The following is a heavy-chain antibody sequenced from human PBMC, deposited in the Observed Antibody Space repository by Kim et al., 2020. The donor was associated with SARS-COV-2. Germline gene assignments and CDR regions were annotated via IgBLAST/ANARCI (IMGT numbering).Heavy chain of an antibody. V-gene: IGHV4-4*07. CDR2: VYSSGSS. J-gene: IGHJ1*01. D-gene: IGHD3-16*01. CDR1: GGAISSYY. Sequence: SETLSLTCSISGGAISSYYWSWIRQPAGKGLEWIGRVYSSGSSNYNPSLKSRVTMSADTSMNQVSLQLSSVTAADTAVYYCAREQGGITRACGRGT. CDR3: AREQGGITRA.